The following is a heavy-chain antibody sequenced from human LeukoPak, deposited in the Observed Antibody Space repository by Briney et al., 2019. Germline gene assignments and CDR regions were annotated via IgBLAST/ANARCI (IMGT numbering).Heavy chain of an antibody. CDR1: GYTFTSYY. V-gene: IGHV1-46*01. D-gene: IGHD2-21*01. CDR3: ARDIGGIVVPPR. Sequence: ASVKVSCKASGYTFTSYYMHWVRQAPGQGLEWMGIINPSGGSTSYAQKFQGRVTMTRDMSTSTVYMELSSLRSEDTAVYYCARDIGGIVVPPRWGQGTLVTVSS. J-gene: IGHJ4*02. CDR2: INPSGGST.